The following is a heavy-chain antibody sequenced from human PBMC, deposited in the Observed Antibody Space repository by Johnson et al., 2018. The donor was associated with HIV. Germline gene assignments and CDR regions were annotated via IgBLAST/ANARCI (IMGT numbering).Heavy chain of an antibody. V-gene: IGHV3-7*01. CDR2: IKQDGSEK. J-gene: IGHJ3*02. D-gene: IGHD5-24*01. CDR1: GFTFSRYW. CDR3: ARDGRQLATRGSFDI. Sequence: VQLVESGGGLVQPAGSLRLPCAASGFTFSRYWMSWVRQAPGQGLEWAANIKQDGSEKYYVDSVKGRFTISRDNSENTLYLQLNSLRAEDTAVYYCARDGRQLATRGSFDIWGQGTVVTVSS.